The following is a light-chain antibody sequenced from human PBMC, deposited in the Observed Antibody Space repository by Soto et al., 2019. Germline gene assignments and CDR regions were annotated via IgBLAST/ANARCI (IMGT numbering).Light chain of an antibody. Sequence: QSALTQPPSASGSPGQSVAISCTGTSSDVGGYNYVSWYQQHPGKAPKLMIYEVNKRPSGVPDRFSGSKSGNTASLTVSGLQAEDEADYYCSSYAGSSNVIGTGTTV. CDR2: EVN. CDR1: SSDVGGYNY. V-gene: IGLV2-8*01. CDR3: SSYAGSSNV. J-gene: IGLJ1*01.